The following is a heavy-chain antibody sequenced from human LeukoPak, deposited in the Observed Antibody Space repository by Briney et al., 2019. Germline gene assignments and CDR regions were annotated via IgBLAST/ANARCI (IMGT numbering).Heavy chain of an antibody. D-gene: IGHD3-22*01. V-gene: IGHV1-69*06. J-gene: IGHJ6*03. Sequence: SVKVSCKASGGTFSSYAVSWVRLTPGQGLEWLGGIIPVFGTTTYAQKFQAKVTMTANKSTNTAYLETSSLTSDDTAVYYCAIFYYDSTPKNSPYYYYYMDVWGKGTTVTVSS. CDR3: AIFYYDSTPKNSPYYYYYMDV. CDR2: IIPVFGTT. CDR1: GGTFSSYA.